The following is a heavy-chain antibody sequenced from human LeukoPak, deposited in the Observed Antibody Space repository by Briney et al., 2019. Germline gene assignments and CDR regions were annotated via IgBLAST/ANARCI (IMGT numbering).Heavy chain of an antibody. Sequence: GGSLRLSCAASGFTFSSYAMSWVRQAPGKGLEWVSAISGSGGSTYYADSVKGRFTISRDNSKNTLYLQMNSLRAEDTAVHYCAKQPSRPGYSSGWYYFDYWGQGTLVTVSS. CDR3: AKQPSRPGYSSGWYYFDY. J-gene: IGHJ4*02. V-gene: IGHV3-23*01. CDR2: ISGSGGST. CDR1: GFTFSSYA. D-gene: IGHD6-19*01.